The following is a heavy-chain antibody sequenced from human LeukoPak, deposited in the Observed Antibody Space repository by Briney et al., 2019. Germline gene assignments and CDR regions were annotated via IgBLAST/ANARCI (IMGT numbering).Heavy chain of an antibody. D-gene: IGHD5-18*01. V-gene: IGHV4-4*02. CDR1: GDSINSLDL. Sequence: SETLSLTCTVSGDSINSLDLWSWVRQPPGKGLEWIGEMYLSGTTHSNPSVKSRVTISIDKSKNQFFLNLSSVTAADTAVYYCARIRYSYGYMVLDYWGQGTLVTVSS. J-gene: IGHJ4*02. CDR2: MYLSGTT. CDR3: ARIRYSYGYMVLDY.